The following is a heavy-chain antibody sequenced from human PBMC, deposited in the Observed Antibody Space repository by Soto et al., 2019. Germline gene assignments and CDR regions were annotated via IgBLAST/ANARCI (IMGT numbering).Heavy chain of an antibody. CDR3: ARDLHGAFTTMVY. V-gene: IGHV1-46*01. J-gene: IGHJ4*02. D-gene: IGHD5-18*01. Sequence: QVQMVQSGAEVKKPGASIKVSCKTSGYTFIDYYVHWVRQAPGQGLEWMGIINPSGYTSTLAQQFQGSLTVTSDTSSNTVFMELGSLTSEDKAVYYCARDLHGAFTTMVYWGQGTLVTVSS. CDR1: GYTFIDYY. CDR2: INPSGYTS.